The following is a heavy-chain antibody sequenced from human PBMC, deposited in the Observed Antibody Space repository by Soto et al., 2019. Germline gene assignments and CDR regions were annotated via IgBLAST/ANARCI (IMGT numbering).Heavy chain of an antibody. J-gene: IGHJ4*02. CDR3: ARLGTISPLDY. Sequence: ESLKISCKGSGYNFSNYWITWVRQMPVKGLEWMGGIHPSDSYTNYNPSFQGHVTISADKSISTASLQWSSLKASDTAMYYCARLGTISPLDYWGRGTLVTVSS. CDR2: IHPSDSYT. V-gene: IGHV5-10-1*01. D-gene: IGHD7-27*01. CDR1: GYNFSNYW.